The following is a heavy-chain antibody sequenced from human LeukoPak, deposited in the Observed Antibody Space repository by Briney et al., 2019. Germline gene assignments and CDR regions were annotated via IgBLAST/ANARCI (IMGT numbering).Heavy chain of an antibody. J-gene: IGHJ6*03. Sequence: SGTLSLTCAVYGGSLSDYYWSWIRQPPGKGLEWIGEINHSGSTNYNPSLKSRVTISLDTSKNQFSLKLSSVTAADTAVYYCASQVRLERRYYYYYMDVWDKGTTVTVSS. D-gene: IGHD1-1*01. CDR3: ASQVRLERRYYYYYMDV. CDR2: INHSGST. V-gene: IGHV4-34*01. CDR1: GGSLSDYY.